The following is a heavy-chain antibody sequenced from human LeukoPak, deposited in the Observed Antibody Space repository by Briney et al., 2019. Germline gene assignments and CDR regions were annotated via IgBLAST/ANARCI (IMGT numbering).Heavy chain of an antibody. J-gene: IGHJ4*02. Sequence: SETLSLTCAVYGGPITGYYWSWIRQTPGRGLEWVGEIHYSGATSYNPSLKSRATISTDTSKNQFSLRLSSVTAADTAVYYCARGDILTGYCFDFWGQGALVTVSS. D-gene: IGHD3-9*01. CDR2: IHYSGAT. V-gene: IGHV4-34*01. CDR1: GGPITGYY. CDR3: ARGDILTGYCFDF.